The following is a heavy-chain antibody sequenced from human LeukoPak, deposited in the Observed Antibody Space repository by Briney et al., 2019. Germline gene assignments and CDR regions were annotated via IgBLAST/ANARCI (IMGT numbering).Heavy chain of an antibody. CDR1: GGSITDYY. V-gene: IGHV4-4*09. Sequence: SETLSLTCTVSGGSITDYYYNWIRQPPGQGQGLEWIGFISPGGNTNYNPSLKSRVSISVDKSKNQCSLTVTSVAAAGTAMYYCARLAIRSTWYFDLWGRGTLVTVSS. D-gene: IGHD3-10*01. CDR2: ISPGGNT. CDR3: ARLAIRSTWYFDL. J-gene: IGHJ2*01.